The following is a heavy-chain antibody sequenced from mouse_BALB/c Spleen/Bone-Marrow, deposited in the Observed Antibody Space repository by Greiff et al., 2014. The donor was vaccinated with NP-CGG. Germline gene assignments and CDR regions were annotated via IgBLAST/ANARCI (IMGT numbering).Heavy chain of an antibody. V-gene: IGHV3-1*02. D-gene: IGHD4-1*01. J-gene: IGHJ4*01. CDR1: GYSITRYYS. CDR3: ARFAGTPYTMDY. Sequence: VQLKESGPDLVKPSQSLSLTCTVTGYSITRYYSWPWIRQFPGNKMEWVGYINYSGTTVYNPSLKSRISITRDTSNTQFFLQLNSVTTEDTATYYCARFAGTPYTMDYWGQGTSVTVSS. CDR2: INYSGTT.